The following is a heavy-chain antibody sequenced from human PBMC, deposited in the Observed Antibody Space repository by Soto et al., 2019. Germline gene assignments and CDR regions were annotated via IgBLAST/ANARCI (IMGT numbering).Heavy chain of an antibody. J-gene: IGHJ4*02. Sequence: QVQLVESGGGVVQHGRSLRLSCAASGFTFSSYGMHWVRQAPGKGLEWVAVIWYDGSNKYYADSVKGRFTISRDNSKNTLYLQMNSLRAEDTAVYYCARDRGNILTGYYMRYWGQGTLVTVSS. D-gene: IGHD3-9*01. CDR1: GFTFSSYG. V-gene: IGHV3-33*01. CDR2: IWYDGSNK. CDR3: ARDRGNILTGYYMRY.